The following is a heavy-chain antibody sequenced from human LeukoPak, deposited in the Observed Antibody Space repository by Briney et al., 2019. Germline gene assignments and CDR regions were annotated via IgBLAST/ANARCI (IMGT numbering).Heavy chain of an antibody. J-gene: IGHJ4*02. CDR2: IRNDGSDK. Sequence: GGSLRLSCAASGFTFSSYAMSWVRQAPGKGLEWVTFIRNDGSDKYYADSVKGRFTISGDISKNTLYLQMNSLRADDTAVYYCAEHNYGSGSYFDYWGQGTLVTVSS. CDR3: AEHNYGSGSYFDY. V-gene: IGHV3-30*02. CDR1: GFTFSSYA. D-gene: IGHD3-10*01.